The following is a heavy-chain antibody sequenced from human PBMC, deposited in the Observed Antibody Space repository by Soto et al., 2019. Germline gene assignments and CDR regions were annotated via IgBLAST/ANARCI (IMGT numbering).Heavy chain of an antibody. D-gene: IGHD2-15*01. CDR2: IFHTGGT. CDR1: ASSISSAYF. J-gene: IGHJ3*01. CDR3: ERPWPARGNPADAFDL. Sequence: SETLSLTCAVSASSISSAYFWGWIRQPPGKGLEWIATIFHTGGTYYNPSLKSRVTISVDTSNNQFSLRLNSVTAADTALYFCERPWPARGNPADAFDLWGQGTMATVSS. V-gene: IGHV4-38-2*01.